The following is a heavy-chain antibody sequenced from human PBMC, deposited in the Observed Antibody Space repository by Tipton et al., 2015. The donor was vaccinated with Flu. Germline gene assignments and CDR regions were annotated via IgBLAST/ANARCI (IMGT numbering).Heavy chain of an antibody. CDR1: GYTFTNYN. CDR2: IYPSGGGT. V-gene: IGHV1-46*01. Sequence: QVQLVQSGAEVKKPGASVRISCTASGYTFTNYNMHWVRQAPGQGPEWMGIIYPSGGGTTHAQRFQGRVTLTRDKSTSTVYMELSSLRSEDTAFYYCARDRGFGAYTFDYWGQGTLVTVAS. J-gene: IGHJ4*02. D-gene: IGHD3-10*01. CDR3: ARDRGFGAYTFDY.